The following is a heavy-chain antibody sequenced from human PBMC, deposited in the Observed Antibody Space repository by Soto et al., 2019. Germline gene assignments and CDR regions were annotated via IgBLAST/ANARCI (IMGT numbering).Heavy chain of an antibody. CDR3: ANDCGGDCCPPEYFQH. V-gene: IGHV3-30*18. Sequence: QVQLVESGGGVVQPGRSLRLSCAASGFTFSSYGMHWVRQAPGKGLEWVAVISYDGSNKYYADSVKGRFTISRDNSKNTLYLQMNSLRAEDTAVYYCANDCGGDCCPPEYFQHWGQGTLVTVSS. J-gene: IGHJ1*01. D-gene: IGHD2-21*02. CDR2: ISYDGSNK. CDR1: GFTFSSYG.